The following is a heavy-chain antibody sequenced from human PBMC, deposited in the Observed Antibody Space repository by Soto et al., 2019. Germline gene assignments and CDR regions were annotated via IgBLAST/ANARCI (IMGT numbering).Heavy chain of an antibody. V-gene: IGHV4-59*08. CDR2: IYYSGST. Sequence: PSETLSLTCTVSGGSISSYYWSWIRQPPGKGLEWIGYIYYSGSTNYNPSLKSRVTISVDTSKNQFSLKLSSVTAADTAVYYCARHRVASTPPNWFDPWGQGTLVTVSS. CDR1: GGSISSYY. J-gene: IGHJ5*02. CDR3: ARHRVASTPPNWFDP. D-gene: IGHD2-15*01.